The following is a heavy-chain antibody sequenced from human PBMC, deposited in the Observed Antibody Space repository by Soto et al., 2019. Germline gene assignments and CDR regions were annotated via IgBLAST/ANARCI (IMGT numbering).Heavy chain of an antibody. V-gene: IGHV4-4*07. J-gene: IGHJ6*02. Sequence: KPSETLSLTCSVSGESISNSYWSWIRQPAGKGLEWIGHVHVSGGTNYNAPLQSRVTMSVDTSSNHVSLQLRSLTAADTAVYYCARDRYGWYPGYDLDVWGPGTTVTVSS. D-gene: IGHD6-19*01. CDR2: VHVSGGT. CDR1: GESISNSY. CDR3: ARDRYGWYPGYDLDV.